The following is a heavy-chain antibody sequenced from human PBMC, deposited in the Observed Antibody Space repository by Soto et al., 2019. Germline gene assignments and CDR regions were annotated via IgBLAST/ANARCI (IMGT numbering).Heavy chain of an antibody. V-gene: IGHV3-74*01. CDR1: GFTFRTSW. CDR3: ASGGENDYGDF. Sequence: EVQLVESGGGLVQPGGSLRISCLASGFTFRTSWMHWVRQAPGKGLVWVSRISPDGKTTTYADSAKGRFTISRDNGKNTLYLQMNSLRGDDTAVYYCASGGENDYGDFWGQGTLVTVSS. D-gene: IGHD3-16*01. CDR2: ISPDGKTT. J-gene: IGHJ4*02.